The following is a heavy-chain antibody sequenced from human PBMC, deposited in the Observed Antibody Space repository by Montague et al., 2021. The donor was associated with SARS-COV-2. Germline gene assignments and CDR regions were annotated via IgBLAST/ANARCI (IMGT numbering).Heavy chain of an antibody. CDR1: GGSIRSSSYY. J-gene: IGHJ2*01. D-gene: IGHD5-12*01. V-gene: IGHV4-39*07. CDR2: IYYSGST. CDR3: ARTTWLRGYFDL. Sequence: SETLSLTCTVSGGSIRSSSYYWDWIHQPPGKGLECIGSIYYSGSTYYNPSLKSRVTISVDTSKNHFSLKLSSVTAADTAVYYCARTTWLRGYFDLWGRGTLVTVSS.